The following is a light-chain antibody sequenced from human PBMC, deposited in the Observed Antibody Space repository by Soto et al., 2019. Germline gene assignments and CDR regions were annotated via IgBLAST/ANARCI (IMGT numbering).Light chain of an antibody. CDR2: LEGSGTY. CDR3: ETWDRNTRV. Sequence: QSVLTQSSSASASLGSSVKLTCTLSSGHISYSIAWHQQQPGKAPRYLMTLEGSGTYNKGSGVPDRFSGSNSGADRYLTVSNLQFEDEADYYCETWDRNTRVFGGGTQLTVL. J-gene: IGLJ2*01. CDR1: SGHISYS. V-gene: IGLV4-60*02.